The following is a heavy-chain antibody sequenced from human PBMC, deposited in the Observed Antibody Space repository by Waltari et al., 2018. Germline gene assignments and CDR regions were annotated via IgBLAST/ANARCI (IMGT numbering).Heavy chain of an antibody. J-gene: IGHJ3*02. V-gene: IGHV4-38-2*01. CDR2: IYHSGST. CDR1: GYSISSGYY. CDR3: ARVIGESSTAGDAFDI. Sequence: QVQLQESGPGLVKPSETLSLTCAVSGYSISSGYYWGWIRQPPGKGLEWIGSIYHSGSTYYNPSLKSRVTISVDTSKNQFSLKLSSVTAADTAVYYCARVIGESSTAGDAFDIWGQGTMVTVSS. D-gene: IGHD2-21*01.